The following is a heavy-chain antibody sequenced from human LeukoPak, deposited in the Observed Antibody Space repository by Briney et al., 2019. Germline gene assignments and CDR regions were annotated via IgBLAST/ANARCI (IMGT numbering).Heavy chain of an antibody. V-gene: IGHV3-53*01. CDR1: GFTVNSTY. CDR3: TRGGYQFDY. D-gene: IGHD2-2*01. Sequence: LTGGSLRLSRAASGFTVNSTYMSWVRQAPGKGLEWVSIIYSGGSTYYVDSVKGRFSISRDNSKNTLYLQMNSLKTDDTAVYYCTRGGYQFDYWGQGTLVTVSS. CDR2: IYSGGST. J-gene: IGHJ4*02.